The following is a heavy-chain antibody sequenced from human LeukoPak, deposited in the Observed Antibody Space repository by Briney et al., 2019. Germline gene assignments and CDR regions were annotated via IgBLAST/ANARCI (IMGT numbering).Heavy chain of an antibody. V-gene: IGHV1-18*01. D-gene: IGHD6-6*01. CDR1: GFTFTSYG. CDR3: ARDGGSSSFDH. J-gene: IGHJ4*02. CDR2: ISAYNGNT. Sequence: ASVKVSCKASGFTFTSYGISWGRQAPGQGPEWMGWISAYNGNTNYAQKLQGRVTMPTDTSTSTVSMELRSLRSDDTAVYYCARDGGSSSFDHWGQGTLVTVAS.